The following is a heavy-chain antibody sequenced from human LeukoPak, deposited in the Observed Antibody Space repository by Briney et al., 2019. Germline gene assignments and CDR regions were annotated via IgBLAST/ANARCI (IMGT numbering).Heavy chain of an antibody. D-gene: IGHD3-22*01. Sequence: GGSLRLSCAASGFTFNTYWMSWVRQAPGKGPEWVANIKQDGGEKHYVDSVKGRFTISRDNAESSLYLQMNSLRAEDTAVYYCARTYYDSSGHRNFDYWGQGTLVTVSS. V-gene: IGHV3-7*02. CDR1: GFTFNTYW. CDR3: ARTYYDSSGHRNFDY. CDR2: IKQDGGEK. J-gene: IGHJ4*02.